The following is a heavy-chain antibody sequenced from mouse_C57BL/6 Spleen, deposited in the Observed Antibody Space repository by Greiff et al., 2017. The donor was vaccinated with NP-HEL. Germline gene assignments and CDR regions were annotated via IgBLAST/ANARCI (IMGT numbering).Heavy chain of an antibody. D-gene: IGHD1-1*01. V-gene: IGHV1-26*01. CDR1: GYTFTDYY. CDR3: ARGDYGSSYWYFDV. J-gene: IGHJ1*03. CDR2: INPNNGGT. Sequence: EVQLQQSGPELVKPGASVKISCKASGYTFTDYYMNWVKQSHGKSLEWIGDINPNNGGTSYNQKFKGKATLTVDKSSSTAYMELRSLTSEDSAVYYCARGDYGSSYWYFDVWGTGTTVTVSS.